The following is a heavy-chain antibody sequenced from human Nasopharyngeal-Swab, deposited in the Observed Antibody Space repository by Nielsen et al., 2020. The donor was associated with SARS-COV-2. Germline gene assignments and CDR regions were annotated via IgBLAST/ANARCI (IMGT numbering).Heavy chain of an antibody. J-gene: IGHJ4*02. CDR2: IRYDGSNK. CDR3: AKDLGYCSSTSCAAGSFDY. D-gene: IGHD2-2*01. CDR1: GFTFSSYG. V-gene: IGHV3-30*02. Sequence: GESLKISCAASGFTFSSYGMHWVRQAPGKELEWVAFIRYDGSNKYYADSVKGRFTISRDNSKNTLYLQMNSLRAEDTAVYYCAKDLGYCSSTSCAAGSFDYWGQGTLVTVSS.